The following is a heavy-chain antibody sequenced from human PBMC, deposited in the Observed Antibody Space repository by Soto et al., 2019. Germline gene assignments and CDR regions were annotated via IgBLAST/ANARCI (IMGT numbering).Heavy chain of an antibody. Sequence: EVLLVESXXGLVQPGGSLRLSCTASGFTFSSYEMNWVRQAPGKGLEWISYISTSGRTIFDAGSVKGRFTISRDNTRNTLFLQMDSLRPEDTAVYYCARQPAHVYEASPKWFDPWGQGTLVIVSS. D-gene: IGHD3-16*01. CDR3: ARQPAHVYEASPKWFDP. J-gene: IGHJ5*02. CDR2: ISTSGRTI. V-gene: IGHV3-48*03. CDR1: GFTFSSYE.